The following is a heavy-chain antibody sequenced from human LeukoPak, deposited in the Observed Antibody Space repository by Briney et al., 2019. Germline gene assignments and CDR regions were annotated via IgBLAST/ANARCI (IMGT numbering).Heavy chain of an antibody. CDR3: AELGITMIGGV. CDR1: GFTFYTYS. CDR2: ISSSGTYT. Sequence: PGGSLRLSCAASGFTFYTYSMNWVRQAPGKGLEWVSSISSSGTYTYYADSVKGRFTISRDNAKNSLYLQMNSLRAEDTAVYYCAELGITMIGGVWGKGTTVTISS. D-gene: IGHD3-10*02. J-gene: IGHJ6*04. V-gene: IGHV3-21*01.